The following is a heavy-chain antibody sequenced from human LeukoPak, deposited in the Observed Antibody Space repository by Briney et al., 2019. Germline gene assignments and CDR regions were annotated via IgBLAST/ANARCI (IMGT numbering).Heavy chain of an antibody. CDR2: ISYDGSNK. Sequence: GGSLRLSCAASGFTFSSYGMHWVRQAPGKGLEWVAVISYDGSNKYYADSVKGRFTISRDNSKNTLYLQMNSLRAEDTGVYYCAKDSYSKGDYWGQGVLVTVSS. V-gene: IGHV3-30*18. CDR3: AKDSYSKGDY. CDR1: GFTFSSYG. D-gene: IGHD5-18*01. J-gene: IGHJ4*02.